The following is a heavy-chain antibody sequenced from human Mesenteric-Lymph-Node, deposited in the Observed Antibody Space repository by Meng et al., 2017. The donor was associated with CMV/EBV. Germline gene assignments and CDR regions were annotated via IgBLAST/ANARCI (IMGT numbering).Heavy chain of an antibody. CDR1: GFSFNSYA. Sequence: GGSLRLSCAGSGFSFNSYAMSWVRQAPGKGLEWVSSISGRSGSSDNTNYADSVKGQFTISRDYSKKTVYLEMNSLRVDDTAVYYCAKAGGVEPYYYSYYGMDVWGQGTTVTVSS. J-gene: IGHJ6*02. D-gene: IGHD3-16*01. CDR2: ISGRSGSSDNT. CDR3: AKAGGVEPYYYSYYGMDV. V-gene: IGHV3-23*01.